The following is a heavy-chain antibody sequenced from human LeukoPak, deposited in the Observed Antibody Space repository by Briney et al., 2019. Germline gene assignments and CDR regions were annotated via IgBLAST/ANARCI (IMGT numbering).Heavy chain of an antibody. V-gene: IGHV4-59*08. CDR3: ARLVGATRQTNWFDP. Sequence: SETLSLTRTVTGGSISSYYWSWIRQPPGKGLEWIGYIYYSGSTNYNPSLKSRVTISVDTSKNQFSLKLSSVTAADTAVYYCARLVGATRQTNWFDPWGQGTLVTVSS. CDR1: GGSISSYY. J-gene: IGHJ5*02. D-gene: IGHD1-26*01. CDR2: IYYSGST.